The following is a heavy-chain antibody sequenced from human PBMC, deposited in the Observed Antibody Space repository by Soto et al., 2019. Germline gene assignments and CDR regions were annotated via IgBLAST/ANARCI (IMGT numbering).Heavy chain of an antibody. CDR1: GDTFNFYS. CDR2: VNPIVSMS. D-gene: IGHD6-13*01. J-gene: IGHJ4*02. Sequence: SVRVSCKASGDTFNFYSINWVRQAPGLGLEWMGRVNPIVSMSNYAQKFQGRVTMTADKSTSTAYMELSSLRSEDTAIYYCARGDSSSWYSLDYWGQGTLVTVSS. CDR3: ARGDSSSWYSLDY. V-gene: IGHV1-69*02.